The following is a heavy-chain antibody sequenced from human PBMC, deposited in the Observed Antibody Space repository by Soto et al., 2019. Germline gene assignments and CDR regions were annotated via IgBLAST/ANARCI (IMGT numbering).Heavy chain of an antibody. D-gene: IGHD5-12*01. Sequence: ASVKVSCKASGGTFSSYAISWVRQAPGQGLEWMGGIIPIFGTANYAQKFQGRVTITADESTSTAYMELSSLRSEDTAVYYCARSLVATIWGFDYWGQGTQVTAPQ. CDR1: GGTFSSYA. CDR3: ARSLVATIWGFDY. V-gene: IGHV1-69*13. J-gene: IGHJ4*02. CDR2: IIPIFGTA.